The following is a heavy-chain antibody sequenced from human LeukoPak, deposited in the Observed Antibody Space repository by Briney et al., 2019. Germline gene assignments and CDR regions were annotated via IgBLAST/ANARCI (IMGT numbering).Heavy chain of an antibody. Sequence: SETLSLTCTVSGGSVSSGSYYWSWIRQPPGKGLEWIGYIYYSGSTNYNPSLKSRVTISVDTSKNQFSLKLSSVTAADTAVYYCARGIAAAGTFYYYYGMDVWGQGTTVTVSS. V-gene: IGHV4-61*01. J-gene: IGHJ6*02. D-gene: IGHD6-13*01. CDR2: IYYSGST. CDR3: ARGIAAAGTFYYYYGMDV. CDR1: GGSVSSGSYY.